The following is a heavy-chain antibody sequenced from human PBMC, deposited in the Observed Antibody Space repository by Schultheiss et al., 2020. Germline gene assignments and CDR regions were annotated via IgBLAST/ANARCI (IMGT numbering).Heavy chain of an antibody. Sequence: GGSLRLSCAASGFTFRDYYMGWIRQAPGRGLEWVSYISSSGSAMYYADSVKGRFTISRDNAKNSLSLQMDSLRAEDTAVYYCARDCLWNYCFDLWGRGTLVTVSS. V-gene: IGHV3-11*01. J-gene: IGHJ2*01. CDR2: ISSSGSAM. D-gene: IGHD1-7*01. CDR1: GFTFRDYY. CDR3: ARDCLWNYCFDL.